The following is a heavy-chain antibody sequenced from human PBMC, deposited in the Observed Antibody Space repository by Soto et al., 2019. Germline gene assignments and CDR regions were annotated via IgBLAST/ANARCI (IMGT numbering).Heavy chain of an antibody. CDR2: ISAYNGNT. CDR3: ARSGPPAGY. J-gene: IGHJ4*02. V-gene: IGHV1-18*01. D-gene: IGHD7-27*01. CDR1: GYTFTSYA. Sequence: QVQLVQSGAEVKKPGASVKVSCKASGYTFTSYAISWVRQAPGQGLEWMGWISAYNGNTNYAQKLQGRVTMTPDTSTSAAYMLRRSPCTDDTAGEYCARSGPPAGYWGQRTLVTVSP.